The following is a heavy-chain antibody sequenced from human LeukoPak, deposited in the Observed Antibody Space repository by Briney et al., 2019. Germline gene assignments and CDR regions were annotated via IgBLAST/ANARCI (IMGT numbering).Heavy chain of an antibody. D-gene: IGHD6-13*01. J-gene: IGHJ3*02. CDR2: IYTSGST. CDR3: ARARGYSSSWSSPNDAFDI. V-gene: IGHV4-4*07. CDR1: GGSIISYY. Sequence: SETLSLTCTVSGGSIISYYWSWIRQPAGKGLEWIGRIYTSGSTNYNPSLKSRVTMSVDTSKNQFSLKLSSVTAADTAVYYCARARGYSSSWSSPNDAFDIWGQGTMVTVS.